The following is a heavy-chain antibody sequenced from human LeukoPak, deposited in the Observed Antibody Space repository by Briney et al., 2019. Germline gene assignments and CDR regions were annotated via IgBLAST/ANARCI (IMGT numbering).Heavy chain of an antibody. D-gene: IGHD5/OR15-5a*01. CDR1: GFTFSSYW. V-gene: IGHV3-30-3*01. CDR3: VRQSTGLDY. Sequence: GGSLRLSCAASGFTFSSYWMHWVRQAPGKGLEWVAVIEPDGSNKYHADSVGGRFTISRDNSKNTLYLQLDSLRSEDTAVYYCVRQSTGLDYWGQGTLVTVSS. CDR2: IEPDGSNK. J-gene: IGHJ4*02.